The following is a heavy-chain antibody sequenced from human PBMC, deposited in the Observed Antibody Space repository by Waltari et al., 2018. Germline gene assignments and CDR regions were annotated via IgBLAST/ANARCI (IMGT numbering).Heavy chain of an antibody. J-gene: IGHJ4*02. CDR1: GYIFSNYG. CDR2: IYPYNGNK. Sequence: QLVQSGAEVKKPGASVKVSCKASGYIFSNYGITWVRKAPGKGLEWVRWIYPYNGNKKYEKNFQGRFTMTTYTSTTTAYMEIRSLRSDATAIYYCARDDVDSSNFGGFWGQGTLVTVSS. V-gene: IGHV1-18*01. D-gene: IGHD6-13*01. CDR3: ARDDVDSSNFGGF.